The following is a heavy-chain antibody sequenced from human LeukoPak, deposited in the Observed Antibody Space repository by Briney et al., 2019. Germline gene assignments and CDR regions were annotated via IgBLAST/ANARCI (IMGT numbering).Heavy chain of an antibody. D-gene: IGHD6-19*01. CDR3: AREVAGTPWIDY. CDR2: IYYSGST. J-gene: IGHJ4*02. V-gene: IGHV4-4*08. Sequence: PSETLSLTCTVSGGSISSYYWSWIRQPPGKGLEWIGYIYYSGSTNYNPSLKGRVTISVDTSKNQFSLKLNSVTATDTAVYYCAREVAGTPWIDYWGQGTLVTVSS. CDR1: GGSISSYY.